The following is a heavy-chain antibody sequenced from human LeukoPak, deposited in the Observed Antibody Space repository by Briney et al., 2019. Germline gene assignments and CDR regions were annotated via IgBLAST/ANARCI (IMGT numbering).Heavy chain of an antibody. V-gene: IGHV3-30*01. D-gene: IGHD3-22*01. Sequence: GRSLRLSCAASGFTFSSYAMHWVRQAPGKGLEWVAVISYDGSNKYYADSVKGRFTISRDNSKNTLYLQMNSLRAEDTAVYYCARDYYDSSGPWTPDYWGQGTLVTVSS. CDR3: ARDYYDSSGPWTPDY. CDR2: ISYDGSNK. CDR1: GFTFSSYA. J-gene: IGHJ4*02.